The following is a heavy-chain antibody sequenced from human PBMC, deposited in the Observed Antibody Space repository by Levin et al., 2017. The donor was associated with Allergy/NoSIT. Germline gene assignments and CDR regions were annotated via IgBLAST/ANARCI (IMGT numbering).Heavy chain of an antibody. V-gene: IGHV3-53*01. CDR2: IYNDGTI. CDR3: ARGLDSYGAIFDY. J-gene: IGHJ4*01. Sequence: PSETLSLTCEASGFTVSRNYMSWVRQAPGKGLEWVSVIYNDGTIYYADSVKGRFTISRDNSVNTVYLQMKSLRAEDTAVYYCARGLDSYGAIFDYWGHGTLVTVSS. D-gene: IGHD5-18*01. CDR1: GFTVSRNY.